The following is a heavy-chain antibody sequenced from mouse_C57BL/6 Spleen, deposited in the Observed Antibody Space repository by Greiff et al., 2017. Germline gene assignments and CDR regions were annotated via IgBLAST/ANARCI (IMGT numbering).Heavy chain of an antibody. V-gene: IGHV5-17*01. CDR1: GFTFSDYG. J-gene: IGHJ2*01. CDR2: ISSGSSTI. CDR3: ARGGYYFDY. Sequence: EVKVVESGGGLVKPGGSLKLSCAASGFTFSDYGMHWVRQAPEKGLEWVAYISSGSSTIYYADTVKGRFTIARDNAKNTLFLQMTSLRSEDTAMXYCARGGYYFDYWGQGTTLTVSS. D-gene: IGHD1-1*02.